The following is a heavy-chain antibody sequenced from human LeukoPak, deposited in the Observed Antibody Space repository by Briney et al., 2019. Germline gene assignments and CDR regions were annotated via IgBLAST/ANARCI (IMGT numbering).Heavy chain of an antibody. CDR1: GFTFSSYG. D-gene: IGHD1-26*01. V-gene: IGHV3-33*01. Sequence: PGGSLRLSCAASGFTFSSYGMHWVRQAPGKGLEWVAVIWYDGSNKYYADSVKGRFTISRDNSKNTLYLQMNSLRAEDTAVYYCARDQSDGGSYYGLYDAFDIWGQGTMVTVYS. CDR3: ARDQSDGGSYYGLYDAFDI. J-gene: IGHJ3*02. CDR2: IWYDGSNK.